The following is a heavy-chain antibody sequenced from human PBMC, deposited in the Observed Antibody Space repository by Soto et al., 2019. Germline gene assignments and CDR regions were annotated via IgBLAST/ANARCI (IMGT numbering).Heavy chain of an antibody. D-gene: IGHD2-15*01. CDR1: GYTFTSYD. CDR2: MNPNSGNT. CDR3: ARVKRYCSGVSCYPFDY. J-gene: IGHJ4*02. Sequence: QVQLVQSGAEVKKPGASVKVSCKASGYTFTSYDINWVRQATGQRLEWMGWMNPNSGNTGYAQKFQGRFTMTRNTSISTAYMELSSLRSEDTAVYYCARVKRYCSGVSCYPFDYWGQGTLVTVSS. V-gene: IGHV1-8*01.